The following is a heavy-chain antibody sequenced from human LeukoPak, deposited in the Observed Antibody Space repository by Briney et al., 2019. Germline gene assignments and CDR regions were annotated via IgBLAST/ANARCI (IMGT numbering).Heavy chain of an antibody. CDR3: AGGNLSGDHDF. V-gene: IGHV1-2*02. D-gene: IGHD1-26*01. J-gene: IGHJ4*02. CDR2: INPTSGST. Sequence: ASVKVSCKASGYTFTSYGITWVRQAPGQGLEWMGWINPTSGSTNYAQTFRGRATLTSDTSITTAYMELSRLKSDDTAVYYCAGGNLSGDHDFWGQGTLVTVSS. CDR1: GYTFTSYG.